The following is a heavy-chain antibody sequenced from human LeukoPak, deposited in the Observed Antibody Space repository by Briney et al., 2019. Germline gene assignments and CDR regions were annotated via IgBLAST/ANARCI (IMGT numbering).Heavy chain of an antibody. CDR3: ARSVTMPADY. Sequence: SETLSLTCTVSGYSITNGFYWGWIRQPPGKGLEWIGSFFYRGSTYYNPSLKSRVTISVDTSKNQFSLKLTSVTAADTAVYYCARSVTMPADYWGQGTLVTVSS. CDR2: FFYRGST. D-gene: IGHD3-10*01. V-gene: IGHV4-38-2*02. J-gene: IGHJ4*02. CDR1: GYSITNGFY.